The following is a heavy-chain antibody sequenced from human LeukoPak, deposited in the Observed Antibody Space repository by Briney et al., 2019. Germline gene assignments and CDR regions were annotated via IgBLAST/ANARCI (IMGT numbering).Heavy chain of an antibody. Sequence: ASVKVSCKASGYTFTGYNMHWVRQAPGQGLEWMGWINPNSGGTNYAQKFQGRVTMTRDTSISTAYMELSRLRSDDTAVYYCARDAVDTAMGSPGGMDVWGQGNTVSVSS. J-gene: IGHJ6*02. CDR1: GYTFTGYN. V-gene: IGHV1-2*02. D-gene: IGHD5-18*01. CDR3: ARDAVDTAMGSPGGMDV. CDR2: INPNSGGT.